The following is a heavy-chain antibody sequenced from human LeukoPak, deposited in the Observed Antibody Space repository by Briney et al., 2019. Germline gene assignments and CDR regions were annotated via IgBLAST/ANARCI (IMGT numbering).Heavy chain of an antibody. Sequence: GGSLRLSCAASGFTFSSYSMNWVRQAPGKGLEWVSSICSSSSYIYYADSVRGRFTISRDYAKNSLHLQVNSLRAEDTAVYYCAASTKHTAMVDYWGQGTLVTVSS. CDR3: AASTKHTAMVDY. D-gene: IGHD5-18*01. CDR1: GFTFSSYS. J-gene: IGHJ4*02. CDR2: ICSSSSYI. V-gene: IGHV3-21*01.